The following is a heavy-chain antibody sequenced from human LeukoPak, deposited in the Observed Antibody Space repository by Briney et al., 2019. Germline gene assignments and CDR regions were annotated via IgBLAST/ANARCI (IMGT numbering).Heavy chain of an antibody. J-gene: IGHJ4*02. CDR2: IYYSGST. Sequence: SETLSLTRTVSGDSINSYYWSWIRQPPGKGLEWIGYIYYSGSTKYNPSIKSRVTISVDTSKNQFSLKLSSVTAADTAVYYCARRLRGYRFATDYWGQGTLVTVSS. D-gene: IGHD6-25*01. CDR3: ARRLRGYRFATDY. CDR1: GDSINSYY. V-gene: IGHV4-59*08.